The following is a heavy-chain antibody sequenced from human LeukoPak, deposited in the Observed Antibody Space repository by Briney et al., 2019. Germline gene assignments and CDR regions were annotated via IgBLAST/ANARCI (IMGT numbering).Heavy chain of an antibody. Sequence: PSETLSLTCTVSGGSISSYYWSCIRQSPGKGLEWIGYIYYSGSTNYNPSLKSRVTISVDTSKNQFSLKLSSVTAADTAVYYCARVKGGWFDPWGQGTLVTVSS. CDR2: IYYSGST. CDR3: ARVKGGWFDP. V-gene: IGHV4-59*01. J-gene: IGHJ5*02. D-gene: IGHD3-16*01. CDR1: GGSISSYY.